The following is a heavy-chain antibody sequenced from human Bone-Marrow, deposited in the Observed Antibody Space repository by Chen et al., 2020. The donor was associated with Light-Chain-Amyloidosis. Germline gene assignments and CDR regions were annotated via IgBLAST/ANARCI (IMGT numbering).Heavy chain of an antibody. V-gene: IGHV1-2*04. J-gene: IGHJ6*02. D-gene: IGHD4-17*01. CDR3: ARGEVTTSFYYYGMDV. CDR2: INPNSGGT. CDR1: GYTFTGYY. Sequence: QVQLVQSGAEVKKPGASVKVSCKASGYTFTGYYMHWVRQAPGQGLEWMGWINPNSGGTNYAQKFQGWVTMTRGTSISTAYMELSRLRSDDTAVYYCARGEVTTSFYYYGMDVWGQGTTVTVSS.